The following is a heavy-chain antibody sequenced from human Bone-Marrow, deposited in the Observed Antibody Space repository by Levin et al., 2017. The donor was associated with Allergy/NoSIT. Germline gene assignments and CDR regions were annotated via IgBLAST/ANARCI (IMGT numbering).Heavy chain of an antibody. V-gene: IGHV4-34*01. J-gene: IGHJ4*02. Sequence: SETLSLTCAVYGGSFSGYYWSWIRQPPGKGLEWIGEINHSGSTNYNPSLKSRVTISVDTSKNQFSLKLSSVTAADTAVYYCASGNYDILTGPLPFDYWGQGTLVTVSS. CDR3: ASGNYDILTGPLPFDY. D-gene: IGHD3-9*01. CDR1: GGSFSGYY. CDR2: INHSGST.